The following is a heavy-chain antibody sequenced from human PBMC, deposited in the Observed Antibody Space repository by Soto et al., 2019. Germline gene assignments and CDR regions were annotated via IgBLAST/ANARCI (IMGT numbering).Heavy chain of an antibody. CDR2: VIPIFTTP. J-gene: IGHJ4*02. Sequence: SVKVSCKASGDIFSTYAISWVRQAPGQGLEWMGGVIPIFTTPNYAQNFQARLTITADESTSTAYMELSSLRSEDTAVYYCARGGHYGSGTYFQNLIFWGQGTQVTVYS. CDR3: ARGGHYGSGTYFQNLIF. CDR1: GDIFSTYA. V-gene: IGHV1-69*13. D-gene: IGHD3-10*01.